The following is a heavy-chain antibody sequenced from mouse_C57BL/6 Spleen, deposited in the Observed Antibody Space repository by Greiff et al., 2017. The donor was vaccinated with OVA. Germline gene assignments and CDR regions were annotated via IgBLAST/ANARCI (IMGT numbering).Heavy chain of an antibody. CDR3: TRLPYYYGSSYGYAMDY. V-gene: IGHV1-5*01. CDR1: GYTFTSYW. CDR2: IYPGNSDT. J-gene: IGHJ4*01. Sequence: EVQLQESGTVLARPGASVKMSCKTSGYTFTSYWMHWVKQRPGQGLEWIGAIYPGNSDTSYNQKFKGKAKLTAVTSASTAYMELSSLTNEDSAVYYCTRLPYYYGSSYGYAMDYWGQGTSVTVSS. D-gene: IGHD1-1*01.